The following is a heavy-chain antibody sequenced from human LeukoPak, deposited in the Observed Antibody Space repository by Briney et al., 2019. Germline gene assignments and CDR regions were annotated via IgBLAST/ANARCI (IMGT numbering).Heavy chain of an antibody. Sequence: GGSLRLSCAASGFTFRFSNYAMSWVRQAPGKGLEWVSAISGSGGSTYYADSLKGRFSISRDNSKNTLYLQMNSLRAEDTAVYYCATVIRLHYWGQGTLVTVSS. V-gene: IGHV3-23*01. D-gene: IGHD3-16*02. J-gene: IGHJ4*02. CDR3: ATVIRLHY. CDR1: GFTFRFSNYA. CDR2: ISGSGGST.